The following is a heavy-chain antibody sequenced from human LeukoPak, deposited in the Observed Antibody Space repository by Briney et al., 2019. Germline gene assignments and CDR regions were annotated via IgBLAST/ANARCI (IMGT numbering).Heavy chain of an antibody. CDR3: SKDSYDIEINPSSGV. Sequence: GGSLRLSCAASGFIFSNFGMHWVRQAPGKGLEWVSFMRYDGSEIYYRDSVKGRFTISRDNSKNTLYLQMNSLRAEDTALYYCSKDSYDIEINPSSGVWGQGTLVTVSS. V-gene: IGHV3-30*02. CDR2: MRYDGSEI. D-gene: IGHD3-9*01. CDR1: GFIFSNFG. J-gene: IGHJ4*02.